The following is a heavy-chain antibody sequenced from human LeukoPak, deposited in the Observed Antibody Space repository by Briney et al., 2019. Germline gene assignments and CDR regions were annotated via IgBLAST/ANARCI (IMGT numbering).Heavy chain of an antibody. J-gene: IGHJ4*02. CDR3: ATDPLYYYDSSGYY. CDR1: GYTLTELS. D-gene: IGHD3-22*01. Sequence: ASVTVSCKVSGYTLTELSMHWVRRAPGKGLEWMGGFDPEDGETIYAQKFQGRVTMTEDTSTDTAYMELSSLRSEDTAVYYCATDPLYYYDSSGYYWGQGTLVTVSS. CDR2: FDPEDGET. V-gene: IGHV1-24*01.